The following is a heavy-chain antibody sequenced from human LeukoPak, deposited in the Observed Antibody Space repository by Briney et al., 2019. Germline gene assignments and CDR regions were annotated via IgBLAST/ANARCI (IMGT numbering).Heavy chain of an antibody. J-gene: IGHJ3*02. D-gene: IGHD6-19*01. CDR3: ARRSVAGTRVNAFDI. CDR2: ISAYNGNT. CDR1: GYTFTSYG. Sequence: ASVKVSCKASGYTFTSYGISWVRQAPGQGLEWMGWISAYNGNTNYAQKLQGRVTMTTDTSTSTAYMELRSLRSDDTAVYYCARRSVAGTRVNAFDIWGQGTMVTVSS. V-gene: IGHV1-18*01.